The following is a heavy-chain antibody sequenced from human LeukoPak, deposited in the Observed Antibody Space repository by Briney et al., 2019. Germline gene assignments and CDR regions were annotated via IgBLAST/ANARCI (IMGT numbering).Heavy chain of an antibody. CDR2: IYTSGST. CDR3: ARDIVVVVAAQYYYYYMDV. D-gene: IGHD2-15*01. CDR1: GGSISSGSYY. J-gene: IGHJ6*03. Sequence: SETLSLTCTVSGGSISSGSYYWSWIRPPAGKGLEWIGRIYTSGSTNYNPSLKSRVTISVDTSKSQFSLKLSSVTAADTAVYYCARDIVVVVAAQYYYYYMDVWGKGTTVTVSS. V-gene: IGHV4-61*02.